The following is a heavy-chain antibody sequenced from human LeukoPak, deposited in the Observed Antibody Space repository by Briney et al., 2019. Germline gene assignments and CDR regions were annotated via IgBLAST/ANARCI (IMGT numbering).Heavy chain of an antibody. CDR1: GFTFVDYG. Sequence: GGSLRLSCAASGFTFVDYGMDWVRQAPGKGLEWVSGIVWNGGSTNYADSVKGRFTISRDNAKSSLYLQMNSVRVEDTALYYCVRDSATTAETHDWFDTWGRGTLVTVSS. CDR3: VRDSATTAETHDWFDT. D-gene: IGHD2-21*02. J-gene: IGHJ5*02. CDR2: IVWNGGST. V-gene: IGHV3-20*04.